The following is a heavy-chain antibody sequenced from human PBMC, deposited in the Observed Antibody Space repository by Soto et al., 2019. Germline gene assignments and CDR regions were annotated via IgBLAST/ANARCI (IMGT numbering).Heavy chain of an antibody. V-gene: IGHV3-33*01. CDR3: ARFDGSSLFDY. J-gene: IGHJ4*02. D-gene: IGHD6-6*01. CDR2: IWYDGSNK. CDR1: GFTFSTYG. Sequence: LRLSFAASGFTFSTYGMHWVRQAPGKGLEWVAVIWYDGSNKYYADSVKGRFTISRDNSKNTLYLQMNSLRAEDTAVYYCARFDGSSLFDYWGQGTLVTVSS.